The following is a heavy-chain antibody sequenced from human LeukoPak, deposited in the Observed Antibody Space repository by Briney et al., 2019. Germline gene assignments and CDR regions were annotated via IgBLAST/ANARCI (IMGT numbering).Heavy chain of an antibody. CDR1: GASINRGTHY. CDR2: VYATGNT. J-gene: IGHJ4*02. CDR3: ARERSYYPDTGADY. D-gene: IGHD3-22*01. V-gene: IGHV4-61*02. Sequence: SETLSLTCTVSGASINRGTHYWSWVRQAAGKGLEWLGRVYATGNTNYNPSLWSRLSISIDTSRNQFSLRLSSVTAADTAIYYCARERSYYPDTGADYWGQGIMVIVSS.